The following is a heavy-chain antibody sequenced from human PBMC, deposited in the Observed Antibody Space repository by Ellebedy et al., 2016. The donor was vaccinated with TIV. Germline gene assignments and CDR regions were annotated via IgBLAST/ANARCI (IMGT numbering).Heavy chain of an antibody. CDR3: TTDIGSGWYLH. D-gene: IGHD6-19*01. Sequence: GESLKISXAVSGVTFSNAWMSWVRQAPGKGLEWVGRIKSETEGGTTDYAAPVKGRFTISRDDSKNMVYLQMNSLKNEDTAVYYCTTDIGSGWYLHWGQGTLVTVSS. CDR2: IKSETEGGTT. V-gene: IGHV3-15*01. CDR1: GVTFSNAW. J-gene: IGHJ4*02.